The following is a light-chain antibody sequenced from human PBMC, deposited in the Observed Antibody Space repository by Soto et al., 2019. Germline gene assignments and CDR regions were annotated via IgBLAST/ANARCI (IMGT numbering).Light chain of an antibody. J-gene: IGKJ2*03. V-gene: IGKV1-39*01. CDR3: QQRYITLYS. CDR1: QNISNH. Sequence: DIQMTQSPASLSASVGDRVSITCRASQNISNHLNWYQQKPGKAPKLLINDASSLQSGVPSRFSGSGSGTDFTLTITSLQPEDFATYHCQQRYITLYSFGQGTSLEIK. CDR2: DAS.